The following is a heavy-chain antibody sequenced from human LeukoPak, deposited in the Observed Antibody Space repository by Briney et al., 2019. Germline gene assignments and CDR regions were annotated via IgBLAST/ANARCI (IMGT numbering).Heavy chain of an antibody. CDR2: IYYSGST. J-gene: IGHJ3*02. D-gene: IGHD6-19*01. V-gene: IGHV4-59*01. CDR3: ASSSSGWYGSLDAFDI. Sequence: SETLSLTCTVSGGFISSYYWSWIRQPPGKGLEWIGYIYYSGSTNYNPSLKSRVTISVDTSKNQFSLKLSSVTAADTAVYYCASSSSGWYGSLDAFDIWGQGTMVTVSS. CDR1: GGFISSYY.